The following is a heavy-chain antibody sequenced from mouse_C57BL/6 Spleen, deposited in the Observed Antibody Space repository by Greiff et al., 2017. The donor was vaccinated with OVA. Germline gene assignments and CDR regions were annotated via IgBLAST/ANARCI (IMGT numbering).Heavy chain of an antibody. Sequence: QVQLQQPGAELVMPGASVKLSYKASGYTFTSYWMHWVKQRPGQGLEWIGEIDPSASYTNYNQKFKGKSTLTVDKSSITAYMQLSSLISEDSAVYYCARGDGSSSYAMDYWGQGTSVTVSS. V-gene: IGHV1-69*01. CDR3: ARGDGSSSYAMDY. D-gene: IGHD1-1*01. CDR2: IDPSASYT. J-gene: IGHJ4*01. CDR1: GYTFTSYW.